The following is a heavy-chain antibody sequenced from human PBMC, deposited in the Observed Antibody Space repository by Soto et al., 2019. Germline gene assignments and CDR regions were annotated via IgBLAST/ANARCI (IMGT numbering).Heavy chain of an antibody. J-gene: IGHJ6*02. CDR2: INHRGSF. CDR1: CGSLRGYH. V-gene: IGHV4-34*01. Sequence: SEAQSVMSHVHCGSLRGYHWDSIRQPSGKGLDWIGYINHRGSFSYTPSLKSRVTMSVDPSKNQFSLKLSSLTAADTAVYYCARTGSYYDSSGSYYYAMDVWGQVSTVTV. CDR3: ARTGSYYDSSGSYYYAMDV. D-gene: IGHD3-22*01.